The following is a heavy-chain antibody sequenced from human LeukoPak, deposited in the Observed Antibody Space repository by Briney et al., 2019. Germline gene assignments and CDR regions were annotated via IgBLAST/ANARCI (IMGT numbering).Heavy chain of an antibody. J-gene: IGHJ5*02. Sequence: SETLSLTCAVYGGSFSGYYWSWIRQPPGKGLEWIGEINHSGSTNYNPSLKSRVTISVDTSKNQFSLKLSSVTAADTAVYYCARRRNYGWFDPWGQGTLVTVS. V-gene: IGHV4-34*01. CDR2: INHSGST. CDR3: ARRRNYGWFDP. D-gene: IGHD4-11*01. CDR1: GGSFSGYY.